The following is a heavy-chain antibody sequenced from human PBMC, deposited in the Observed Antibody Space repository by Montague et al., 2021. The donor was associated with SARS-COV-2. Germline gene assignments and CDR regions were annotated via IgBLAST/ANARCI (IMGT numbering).Heavy chain of an antibody. CDR1: GASMSGSY. CDR3: ARAQNTCFIANCVNYFEV. D-gene: IGHD1-1*01. V-gene: IGHV4-59*01. CDR2: VHYTGST. Sequence: SETLSLTCTVSGASMSGSYWGWIRQSPGKGLEWIGYVHYTGSTEYNPSLKTRVTLSLDTPRNHFSLKLRSVTAADTAVYYCARAQNTCFIANCVNYFEVWGLGALVTVSS. J-gene: IGHJ4*02.